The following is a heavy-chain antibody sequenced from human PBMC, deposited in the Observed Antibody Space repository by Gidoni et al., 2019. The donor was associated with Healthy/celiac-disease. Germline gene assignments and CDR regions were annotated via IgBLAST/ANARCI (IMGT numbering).Heavy chain of an antibody. D-gene: IGHD6-13*01. V-gene: IGHV1-69*01. CDR3: ARASGLAAYYYYGMYV. CDR2: IIPIFGTA. Sequence: GIIPIFGTANYAQKFQGRVTITADESTSTAYMELSSLRSEDTAVYYCARASGLAAYYYYGMYVWGQGTPVTVSS. J-gene: IGHJ6*02.